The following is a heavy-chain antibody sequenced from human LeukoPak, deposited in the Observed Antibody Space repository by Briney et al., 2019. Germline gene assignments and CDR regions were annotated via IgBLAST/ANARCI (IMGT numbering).Heavy chain of an antibody. CDR3: ARDVNGDGYNSFDH. CDR2: IWSGGST. D-gene: IGHD5-24*01. V-gene: IGHV3-66*01. CDR1: EFTFSSYA. J-gene: IGHJ4*02. Sequence: GGSLRLSCASSEFTFSSYAMSWVRQAPGKGLEWVSVIWSGGSTNYADSVKGRFTTSSDSSKNTVYLQMNSLRAEDTAVYYCARDVNGDGYNSFDHWGLGILVTVSS.